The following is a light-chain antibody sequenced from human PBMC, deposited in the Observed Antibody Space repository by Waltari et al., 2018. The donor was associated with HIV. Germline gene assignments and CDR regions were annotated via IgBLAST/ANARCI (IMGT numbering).Light chain of an antibody. Sequence: QSVLTQPPSASGTPGQRVSISCSGSSSNVGSNTVNWYQQLPGAAPKLLIFSDSLRPSGVPDRFSGSKSGTSASLAISGLQSEDEADYHCVAWDDSLNGWVFGGGTKLAVL. V-gene: IGLV1-44*01. CDR2: SDS. CDR3: VAWDDSLNGWV. CDR1: SSNVGSNT. J-gene: IGLJ3*02.